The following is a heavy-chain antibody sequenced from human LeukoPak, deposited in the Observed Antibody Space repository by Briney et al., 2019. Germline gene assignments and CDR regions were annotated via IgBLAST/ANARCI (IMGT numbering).Heavy chain of an antibody. CDR3: ATDLTGLFDY. Sequence: PGRSLRLSCAASGFTFSSSWMHWVRQAPGDGLVWVSRTNPDGTTTTYADSVKGRFTLSRDNARNTLFLQMNSLRGDDTAVYYCATDLTGLFDYWGRGTLVSVSS. CDR2: TNPDGTTT. V-gene: IGHV3-74*01. CDR1: GFTFSSSW. J-gene: IGHJ4*02.